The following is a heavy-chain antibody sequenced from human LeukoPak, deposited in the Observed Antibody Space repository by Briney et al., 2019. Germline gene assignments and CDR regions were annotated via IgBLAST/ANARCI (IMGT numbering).Heavy chain of an antibody. CDR1: GGTFSRYA. J-gene: IGHJ5*02. CDR2: ITPIFGTA. CDR3: ATGGSSWYMGDWFDP. Sequence: ASVKVSCKASGGTFSRYAISWVRQAPGQGLEWMGGITPIFGTANYAQKVQGRVTITADKSTSTAYMELSRLRSEDTAVYYCATGGSSWYMGDWFDPWGQGTLVTVSS. V-gene: IGHV1-69*06. D-gene: IGHD6-13*01.